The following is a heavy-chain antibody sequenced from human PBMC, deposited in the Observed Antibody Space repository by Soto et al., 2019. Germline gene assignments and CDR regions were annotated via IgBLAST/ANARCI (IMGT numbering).Heavy chain of an antibody. CDR3: ASGRYCSSTSCSKPNYYYMDV. J-gene: IGHJ6*03. V-gene: IGHV3-13*01. Sequence: GGSLRLSCAASGFTFSSYDMHWVRQATGKGLEWVSAIGTAGDTYYPGSVKGRFTISRENAKNSLYLQMNSLRAGDTAVYYCASGRYCSSTSCSKPNYYYMDVWGKGTTVTVSS. CDR2: IGTAGDT. CDR1: GFTFSSYD. D-gene: IGHD2-2*01.